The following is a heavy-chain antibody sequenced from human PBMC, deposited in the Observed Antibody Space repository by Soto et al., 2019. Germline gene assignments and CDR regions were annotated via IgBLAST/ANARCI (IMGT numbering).Heavy chain of an antibody. CDR1: GFTFRSFG. J-gene: IGHJ6*02. CDR2: VSYDGNHK. D-gene: IGHD6-13*01. Sequence: QVQLVESGGGVIPPGTSLSLSCGSSGFTFRSFGMYWVRQAPGKGLEWVAVVSYDGNHKYYADSVKGRFTVSRDNAKNMLYLKMNSLRGEDTAVYYCAKDVGQQLVLNYGMDVWGQGTTVTVSS. CDR3: AKDVGQQLVLNYGMDV. V-gene: IGHV3-30*18.